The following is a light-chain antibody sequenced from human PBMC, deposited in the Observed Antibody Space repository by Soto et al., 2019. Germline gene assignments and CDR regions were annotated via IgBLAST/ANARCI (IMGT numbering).Light chain of an antibody. V-gene: IGKV1-17*01. CDR3: LQHNSYPLT. Sequence: DIQMTQSPSSLSASVGDRVTITCRASQGIRNALGWFQQNPGKAPKRLIYAASSLQSGVPSRFSGSGSGTEFTLTISSLQPEDFATYYCLQHNSYPLTFGGGTKVEIK. CDR1: QGIRNA. J-gene: IGKJ4*01. CDR2: AAS.